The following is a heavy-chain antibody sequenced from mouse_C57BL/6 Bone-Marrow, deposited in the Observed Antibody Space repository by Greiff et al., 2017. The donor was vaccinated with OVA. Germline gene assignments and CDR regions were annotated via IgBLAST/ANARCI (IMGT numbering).Heavy chain of an antibody. CDR2: ISSGGSYT. V-gene: IGHV5-6*01. J-gene: IGHJ3*01. CDR3: ARNYDYDAAWFAY. D-gene: IGHD2-4*01. Sequence: EVQLVESGGDLVKPGGSLKLSCAASGFTFSSYGMSWVRQTPDKRLEWVATISSGGSYTYYPDSVKGRFTISRDNAKNTLYLQMSSLKSEDTAMYYCARNYDYDAAWFAYWGQGNLVTVSA. CDR1: GFTFSSYG.